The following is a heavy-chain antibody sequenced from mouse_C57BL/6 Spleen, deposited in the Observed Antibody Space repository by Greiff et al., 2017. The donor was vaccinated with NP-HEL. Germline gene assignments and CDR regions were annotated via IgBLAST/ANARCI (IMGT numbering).Heavy chain of an antibody. D-gene: IGHD1-1*01. Sequence: QVQLKESGAELARPGASVKLSCKASGYTFTSYGISWVKQRTGQGLEWIGEIYPRSGNTYYNEKFKGKATLTADKSSSTAYMELRSLTSEDSAVYFCARGNYYGRSLYAMDYWGQGTSVTVSS. CDR1: GYTFTSYG. J-gene: IGHJ4*01. CDR2: IYPRSGNT. V-gene: IGHV1-81*01. CDR3: ARGNYYGRSLYAMDY.